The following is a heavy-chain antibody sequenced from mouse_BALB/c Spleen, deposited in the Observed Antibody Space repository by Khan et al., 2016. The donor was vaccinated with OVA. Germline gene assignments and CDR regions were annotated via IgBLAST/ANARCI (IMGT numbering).Heavy chain of an antibody. CDR1: GFSLSRYN. CDR3: ARAYYRYDGYYAMDY. CDR2: IWGGGGT. J-gene: IGHJ4*01. V-gene: IGHV2-6-4*01. Sequence: QVQLKESGPGLVVPSQSLSITCTVSGFSLSRYNIHWVRQPPGKGLEWLGMIWGGGGTDYNSTLKSRLSISKDNSKSQVFLKMNSLQTDDIAMYYCARAYYRYDGYYAMDYWGQGTSVTVSS. D-gene: IGHD2-14*01.